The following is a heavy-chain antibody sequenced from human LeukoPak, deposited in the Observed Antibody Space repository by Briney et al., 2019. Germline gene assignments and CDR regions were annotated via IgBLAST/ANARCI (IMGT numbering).Heavy chain of an antibody. CDR3: ARAAIGDIAAVPATIEWFDP. V-gene: IGHV1-69*01. D-gene: IGHD2-2*01. CDR2: IIPIFNTA. Sequence: SVMVSCRTSGGSFHNYDISWVRQAPGQGLEGMGRIIPIFNTAHYAQRFQGRVTITADESTSTTYMELSSLTSEDTAVYYCARAAIGDIAAVPATIEWFDPWGQGTLVTVSS. CDR1: GGSFHNYD. J-gene: IGHJ5*02.